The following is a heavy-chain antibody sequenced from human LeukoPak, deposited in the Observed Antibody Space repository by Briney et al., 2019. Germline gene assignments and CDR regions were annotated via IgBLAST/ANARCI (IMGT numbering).Heavy chain of an antibody. D-gene: IGHD6-19*01. CDR3: ARVHSYSSGWSPV. V-gene: IGHV3-30-3*01. Sequence: PGGSLRLSCAASGFTFSSYAMHWVRQAPGKGLEWVAVISYDGSNKYYADSVKGRFTISRDNSKNTLYLQVNSLRAEDTAVYYCARVHSYSSGWSPVWGQGTMVTVSS. CDR1: GFTFSSYA. CDR2: ISYDGSNK. J-gene: IGHJ3*01.